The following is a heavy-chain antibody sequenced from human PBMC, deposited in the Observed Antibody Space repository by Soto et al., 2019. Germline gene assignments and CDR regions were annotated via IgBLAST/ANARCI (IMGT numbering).Heavy chain of an antibody. D-gene: IGHD1-26*01. CDR3: AKDLGSYLSPAFDY. V-gene: IGHV3-21*01. Sequence: GGSLRLSCVGSGFTFSTYSINWVRQAPGKGLEWVSSISSRSDIYYADSVKGRFTISRDNAKNSLFLQMNSLRPEDTAVYYCAKDLGSYLSPAFDYWGLGTLVTVSS. CDR2: ISSRSDI. CDR1: GFTFSTYS. J-gene: IGHJ4*02.